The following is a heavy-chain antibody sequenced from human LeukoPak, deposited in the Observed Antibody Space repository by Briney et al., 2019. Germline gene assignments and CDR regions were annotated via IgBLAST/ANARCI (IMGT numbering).Heavy chain of an antibody. CDR2: IKQDGSEE. CDR1: GFTFSRYR. D-gene: IGHD3-10*01. Sequence: PGGSLRLSRGPSGFTFSRYRTSWGPHGPGKGRERGSNIKQDGSEEYYVDSVKRRFTISRDNAKNSLYLQMSSLRAEDTAVYYCARVDGSGSYIYYYYMDVWGKGTTVTVSS. V-gene: IGHV3-7*01. CDR3: ARVDGSGSYIYYYYMDV. J-gene: IGHJ6*03.